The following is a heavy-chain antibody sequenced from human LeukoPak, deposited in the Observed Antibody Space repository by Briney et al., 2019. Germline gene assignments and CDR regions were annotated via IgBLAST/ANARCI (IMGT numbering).Heavy chain of an antibody. CDR1: GFRFSDFT. D-gene: IGHD3-16*01. Sequence: GGSLRLSCAASGFRFSDFTMTWVRQAPGKGPEWVSAIGGRGTSTYYADSLGGRFTISRDNSKDMLYLQMNSLKVEDTATYYCGKEGGAWGQGTKVTVSS. CDR3: GKEGGA. V-gene: IGHV3-23*01. J-gene: IGHJ5*02. CDR2: IGGRGTST.